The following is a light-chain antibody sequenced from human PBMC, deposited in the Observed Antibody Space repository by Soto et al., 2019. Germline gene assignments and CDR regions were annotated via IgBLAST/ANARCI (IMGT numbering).Light chain of an antibody. CDR2: FGS. Sequence: DIVMTQSPLSLPVTPGEPASISCRSSQSLLHSNGYNYLDWYLQKPGQSPQLLIYFGSNRASGXPDRSSGSGSGTDFTLKISRVEAEDVGVYYCMRALQTPLTFGGG. CDR3: MRALQTPLT. V-gene: IGKV2-28*01. CDR1: QSLLHSNGYNY. J-gene: IGKJ4*01.